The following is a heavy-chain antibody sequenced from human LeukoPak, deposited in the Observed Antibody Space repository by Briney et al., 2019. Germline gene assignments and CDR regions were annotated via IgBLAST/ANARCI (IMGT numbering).Heavy chain of an antibody. CDR3: ARVYLFGSGSYYRWDLDY. CDR2: ISSSSSYI. D-gene: IGHD3-10*01. V-gene: IGHV3-21*01. Sequence: GGSLRLSCAASGFTFSSYSMNWVRQAPGKGVEWVSSISSSSSYIYYADSVKGRFTISRDNAKNSLYLQMNSLRAEDTAVYYCARVYLFGSGSYYRWDLDYWGQGTLVTVSS. CDR1: GFTFSSYS. J-gene: IGHJ4*02.